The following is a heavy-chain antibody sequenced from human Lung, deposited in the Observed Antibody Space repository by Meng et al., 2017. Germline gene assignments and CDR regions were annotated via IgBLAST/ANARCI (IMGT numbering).Heavy chain of an antibody. J-gene: IGHJ4*02. Sequence: EVQLVEDGGGLGQPGGSLRLSCAASGFTVSSYALIWVRQAPGKGLEWVSGILGSGDSTFYADSVKGRFTISRDNSKNTLFLQMNSLRDEDTAVYYCAKARIQLWLFDYWGQGTLVTVSS. CDR1: GFTVSSYA. V-gene: IGHV3-23*04. CDR2: ILGSGDST. D-gene: IGHD5-18*01. CDR3: AKARIQLWLFDY.